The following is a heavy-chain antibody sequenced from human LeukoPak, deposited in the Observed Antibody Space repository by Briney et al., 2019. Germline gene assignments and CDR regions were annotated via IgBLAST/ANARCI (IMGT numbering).Heavy chain of an antibody. CDR1: GFTFNSYW. V-gene: IGHV3-74*01. J-gene: IGHJ4*02. CDR2: INSDGSST. CDR3: ARGPSGYHNT. Sequence: GGSLRLSCAASGFTFNSYWMHWVRQAPGKGLVWVSRINSDGSSTNYADSVKGRFTISRDNSKNTLYLQMNSLRAEDTAVYYCARGPSGYHNTGGQGTLVTVSS. D-gene: IGHD5-12*01.